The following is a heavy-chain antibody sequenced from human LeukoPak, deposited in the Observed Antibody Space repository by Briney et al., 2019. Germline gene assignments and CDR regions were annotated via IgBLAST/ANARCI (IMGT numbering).Heavy chain of an antibody. D-gene: IGHD3/OR15-3a*01. V-gene: IGHV4-39*01. J-gene: IGHJ3*01. CDR1: GDSIISNIYW. Sequence: ASETLSLTCTVSGDSIISNIYWWDWVRLPPGKGLEWIGATFYTGRTFYSPSLKSRVTISVDTSKNQFSLDLSSATAADTAVYYCARRRHNFDFYDVWGQGTRVTVSS. CDR2: TFYTGRT. CDR3: ARRRHNFDFYDV.